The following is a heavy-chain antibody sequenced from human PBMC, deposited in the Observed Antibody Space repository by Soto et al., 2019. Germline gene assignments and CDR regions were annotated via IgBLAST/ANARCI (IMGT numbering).Heavy chain of an antibody. CDR1: GFTFDDYA. D-gene: IGHD5-18*01. J-gene: IGHJ4*02. V-gene: IGHV3-9*01. Sequence: EVQLVESGGGLVQPGRSLRLSCAASGFTFDDYAMHWVRQAPGKGLEWVSGISWNSGSIGYVDSVKGRFAISRDNAKNSLYLQMNSLRAEDTALYYCAKVAVGYSYGAYFDYWGQGTLVTVSS. CDR3: AKVAVGYSYGAYFDY. CDR2: ISWNSGSI.